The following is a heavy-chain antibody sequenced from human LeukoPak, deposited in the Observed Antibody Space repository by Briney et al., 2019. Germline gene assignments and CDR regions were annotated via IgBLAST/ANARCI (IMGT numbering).Heavy chain of an antibody. Sequence: GRSLRLSCAASGFTFSSYAMHWVRQAPGKGLEWVAVISYDGSKKYYADSVKGRFTISRDNSKNTLYLQMNSLRAEDTAVYYCARDKSNYHDAADAFDIWGQGTMVTVSS. CDR3: ARDKSNYHDAADAFDI. J-gene: IGHJ3*02. CDR2: ISYDGSKK. D-gene: IGHD3-22*01. CDR1: GFTFSSYA. V-gene: IGHV3-30-3*01.